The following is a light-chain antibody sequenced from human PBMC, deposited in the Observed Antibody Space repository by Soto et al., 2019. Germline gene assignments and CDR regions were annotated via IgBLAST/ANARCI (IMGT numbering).Light chain of an antibody. CDR1: QTIMTY. Sequence: DIQMTQSPSSLSASVGDEVTITCRASQTIMTYLNWYQLKPGKPPRLLIYDASALPRGVPSRFSGSGSGTKFTLTIASLQPDDFATYYCQQYETFSGTCGPGTK. CDR3: QQYETFSGT. V-gene: IGKV1-5*01. CDR2: DAS. J-gene: IGKJ1*01.